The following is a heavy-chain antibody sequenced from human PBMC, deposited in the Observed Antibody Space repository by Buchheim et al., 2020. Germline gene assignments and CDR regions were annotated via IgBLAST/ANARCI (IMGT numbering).Heavy chain of an antibody. CDR2: INPSGGCT. D-gene: IGHD1-26*01. V-gene: IGHV1-46*01. CDR3: ARGSWSGMKVFDY. CDR1: GYTFTSYY. J-gene: IGHJ4*02. Sequence: QVQLVQSGAEVKKPGASVKVSCKASGYTFTSYYMHWVRQAPGQGLEWMGIINPSGGCTSYAPKFQGRVTMTRDQSTIHGHMELSSLRSEDTAVYYCARGSWSGMKVFDYWGQGTL.